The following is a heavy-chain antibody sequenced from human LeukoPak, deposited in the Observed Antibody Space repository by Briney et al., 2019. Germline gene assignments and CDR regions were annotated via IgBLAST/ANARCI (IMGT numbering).Heavy chain of an antibody. J-gene: IGHJ3*02. CDR3: AKSNGYGLVDI. CDR1: GGSISSYY. Sequence: SETLSLTCTVSGGSISSYYWSWIRQPAGKGLEWIGRIYSSGSTYYSPSLRSRVTISLDTSRNQFSLKLNSVTAADTAVYYCAKSNGYGLVDIWGQGTMVTVSS. CDR2: IYSSGST. D-gene: IGHD3-10*01. V-gene: IGHV4-4*07.